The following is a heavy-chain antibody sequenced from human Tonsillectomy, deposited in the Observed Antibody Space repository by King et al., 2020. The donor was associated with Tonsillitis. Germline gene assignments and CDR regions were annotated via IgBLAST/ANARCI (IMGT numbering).Heavy chain of an antibody. CDR1: GFSFGDHY. J-gene: IGHJ4*02. CDR2: VRNKDNKYTT. D-gene: IGHD1-26*01. CDR3: TRSGRSGSQKGIDY. Sequence: VQLVESGGGLVQPGGSLRLSCAASGFSFGDHYMDWVRQAPGKGLEWVGRVRNKDNKYTTEYAASVKGKFSISRDDSKNSLFLQMHSLKTEDTAVYYCTRSGRSGSQKGIDYWGQGTLVTVSS. V-gene: IGHV3-72*01.